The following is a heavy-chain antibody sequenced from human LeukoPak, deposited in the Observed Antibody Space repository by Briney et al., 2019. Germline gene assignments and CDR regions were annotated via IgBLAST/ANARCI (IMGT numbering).Heavy chain of an antibody. Sequence: GGSLRLSCAASGFTLSDYFMHWVRRAPGKGLEWVAFTSHDGSDTGIADSVRGRFTVSRDNSKNSLYLQMDSLTPDDTAIYYCAKDGPTYWYFDVWGRGTLVTVSS. J-gene: IGHJ2*01. CDR1: GFTLSDYF. CDR2: TSHDGSDT. V-gene: IGHV3-30*04. CDR3: AKDGPTYWYFDV.